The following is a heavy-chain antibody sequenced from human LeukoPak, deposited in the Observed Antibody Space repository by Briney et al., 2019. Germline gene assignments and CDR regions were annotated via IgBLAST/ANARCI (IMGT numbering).Heavy chain of an antibody. V-gene: IGHV3-74*01. CDR2: VNSDGSTT. CDR3: HTYYYDSSGYRDTFDI. CDR1: GFTFSSYW. J-gene: IGHJ3*02. Sequence: GGSLRLSCAASGFTFSSYWMHWVRQAPGKGLVWVSRVNSDGSTTSYADSVKGRFTISRDNVKNTLYLQMNSLRAEDTAVYYCHTYYYDSSGYRDTFDIWGQGTMVTVSS. D-gene: IGHD3-22*01.